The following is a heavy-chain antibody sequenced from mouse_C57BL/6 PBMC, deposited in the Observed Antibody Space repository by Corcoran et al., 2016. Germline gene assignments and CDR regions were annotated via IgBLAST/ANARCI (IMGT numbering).Heavy chain of an antibody. V-gene: IGHV1-84*01. CDR3: ARQQIYYGNPYAMDY. CDR2: IYPGSGNT. J-gene: IGHJ4*01. Sequence: QIQLQQSGPELVKPGAPVKISCKASGYTFTDYYINWVKQRPGQGLEWIGWIYPGSGNTKYNEKFKGKATLTVDTSSSTAYMQLSSLTSEDSAVYFCARQQIYYGNPYAMDYWGQGTSVTVSS. CDR1: GYTFTDYY. D-gene: IGHD2-1*01.